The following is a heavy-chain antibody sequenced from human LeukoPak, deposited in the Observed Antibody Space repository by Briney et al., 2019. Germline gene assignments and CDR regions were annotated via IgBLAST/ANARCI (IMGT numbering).Heavy chain of an antibody. V-gene: IGHV3-30*18. J-gene: IGHJ4*02. D-gene: IGHD5-12*01. Sequence: GGSLRLSCAASGFTFSSYGMHRVRQALGEGLEWMAIISDDGSNKYYADSVRGRFTISRDNSKNTLYLQMSSLRDEDTAVYYCAKPRLRGGYLFDYWGQGTLVTVSS. CDR2: ISDDGSNK. CDR3: AKPRLRGGYLFDY. CDR1: GFTFSSYG.